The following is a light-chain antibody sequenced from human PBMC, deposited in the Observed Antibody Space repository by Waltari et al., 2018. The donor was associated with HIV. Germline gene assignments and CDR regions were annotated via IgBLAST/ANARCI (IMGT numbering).Light chain of an antibody. CDR1: QSITTS. CDR3: HQYGRSRT. Sequence: DIQMTQSPSTLSASVGARVSITCRASQSITTSLAWYQQKPGKAPKLLVDQASTLESGVPSRFGGSGSGTEFTLTISSLQPDDFATYYCHQYGRSRTFGQGTKVDVK. J-gene: IGKJ1*01. CDR2: QAS. V-gene: IGKV1-5*03.